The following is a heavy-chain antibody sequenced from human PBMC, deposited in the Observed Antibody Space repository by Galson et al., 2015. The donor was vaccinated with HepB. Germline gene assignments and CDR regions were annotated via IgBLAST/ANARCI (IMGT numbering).Heavy chain of an antibody. CDR1: GFPFSKVW. V-gene: IGHV3-15*01. Sequence: LRLSCAASGFPFSKVWMNWVRQAPGKGLEWVARIKTNTDGGTIDSAASVKGRFTISRDDPESTLYLQMNSLKSEDTGEYYCATEAYDFWMGGNGMDVWGQGTTVTVS. J-gene: IGHJ6*02. D-gene: IGHD3-3*01. CDR2: IKTNTDGGTI. CDR3: ATEAYDFWMGGNGMDV.